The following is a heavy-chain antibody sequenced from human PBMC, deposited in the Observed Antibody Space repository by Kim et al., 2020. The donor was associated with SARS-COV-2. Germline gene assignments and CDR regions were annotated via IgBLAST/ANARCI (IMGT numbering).Heavy chain of an antibody. J-gene: IGHJ3*02. Sequence: GGSLRLSCAASGFTFDDYAMHWVRQPPGKGLEWVSTINWNSGSIAYADSVQGRFTISRDNAKNSLYLQMNSLRAEDTAFYYCVKDGPYSGSYFAFDIWGHGTMVTVSS. V-gene: IGHV3-9*01. CDR2: INWNSGSI. D-gene: IGHD1-26*01. CDR3: VKDGPYSGSYFAFDI. CDR1: GFTFDDYA.